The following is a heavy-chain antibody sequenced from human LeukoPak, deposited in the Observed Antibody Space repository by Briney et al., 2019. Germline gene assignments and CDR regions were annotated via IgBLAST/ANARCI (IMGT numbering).Heavy chain of an antibody. CDR3: ARDMVRGVRTAGY. J-gene: IGHJ4*02. CDR2: INPNSGGT. Sequence: GASVKVSCKASGYTFTGYYMYWVRQAPGQGLEWMGRINPNSGGTDYAQKFQGRVTMTRDTSISTAYMELSRLRSDDTAVYYCARDMVRGVRTAGYWGQGTLVTVSS. CDR1: GYTFTGYY. V-gene: IGHV1-2*06. D-gene: IGHD3-10*01.